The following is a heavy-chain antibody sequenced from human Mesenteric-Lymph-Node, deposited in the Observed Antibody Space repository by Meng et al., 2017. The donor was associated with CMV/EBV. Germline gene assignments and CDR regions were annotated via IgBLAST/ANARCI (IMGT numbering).Heavy chain of an antibody. Sequence: GESLKISCAASGFIFSSYWMHWVRQAPGKGLVWVSRINSDGSSTSYADSVKGRFTISRDNAKNTLYLQMNSLRAEDTAVYYCTRVGNRGSYNPVVYWGQGTLVTVSS. J-gene: IGHJ4*02. D-gene: IGHD5-24*01. CDR3: TRVGNRGSYNPVVY. CDR1: GFIFSSYW. CDR2: INSDGSST. V-gene: IGHV3-74*01.